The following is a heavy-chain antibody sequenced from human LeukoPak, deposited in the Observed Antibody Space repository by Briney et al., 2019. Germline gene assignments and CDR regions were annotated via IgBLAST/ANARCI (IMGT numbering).Heavy chain of an antibody. J-gene: IGHJ3*02. D-gene: IGHD2-15*01. CDR1: GGSISSYY. CDR3: ATYMLGYCSGGSCSMDAFDI. Sequence: PSETLSLTCTVSGGSISSYYWTWIRQPPGKGLEWTGYISYSGSTNYNPSLKSRVTISVDKSKNQFSLKLSSVTAADTAVYYCATYMLGYCSGGSCSMDAFDIWGQGTMVTVSS. CDR2: ISYSGST. V-gene: IGHV4-59*12.